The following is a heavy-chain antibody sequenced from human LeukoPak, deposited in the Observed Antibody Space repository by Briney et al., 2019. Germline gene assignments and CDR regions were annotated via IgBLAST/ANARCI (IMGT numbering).Heavy chain of an antibody. V-gene: IGHV3-30*04. CDR3: ASGAGGWELLTKSTFDY. D-gene: IGHD1-26*01. CDR1: GFTFCSHA. Sequence: GRSLRLSCAASGFTFCSHAIHWVRQAPGKGLEWVAVISYDGTNEYYADSVKGRFTISRDNSKNTLYLQMNSLRVEDTAVYYCASGAGGWELLTKSTFDYWGQGTLVTVSS. J-gene: IGHJ4*02. CDR2: ISYDGTNE.